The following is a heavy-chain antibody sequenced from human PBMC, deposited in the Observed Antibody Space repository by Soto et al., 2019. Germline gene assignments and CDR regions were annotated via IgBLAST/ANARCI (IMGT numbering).Heavy chain of an antibody. D-gene: IGHD5-18*01. V-gene: IGHV3-23*01. CDR3: AKVPPTRIQLWKGATDDAFDI. J-gene: IGHJ3*02. CDR2: ISSSGGST. Sequence: PGGSLRLSCAASGFTFSGYYMSWIRQAPGKGLEWVSAISSSGGSTYYADSVKGRFTISRDNAKNTLYLQMNSLRAEDTAVYYCAKVPPTRIQLWKGATDDAFDIWGQGTMVTVSS. CDR1: GFTFSGYY.